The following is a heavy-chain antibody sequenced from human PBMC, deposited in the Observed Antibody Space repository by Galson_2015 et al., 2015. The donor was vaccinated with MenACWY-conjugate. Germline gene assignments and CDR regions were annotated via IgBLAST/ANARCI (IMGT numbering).Heavy chain of an antibody. J-gene: IGHJ6*02. CDR3: AKYVVPPSIDVYGSDV. Sequence: SLRLSCAASGFTFSSYAMAWVRQAPGKELEWVSSIGASGYDTYYADSARGRFAISRDSSQNILYLQMNGLRAEDTALYYCAKYVVPPSIDVYGSDVWGQGTTVTVSS. CDR2: IGASGYDT. D-gene: IGHD6-6*01. V-gene: IGHV3-23*01. CDR1: GFTFSSYA.